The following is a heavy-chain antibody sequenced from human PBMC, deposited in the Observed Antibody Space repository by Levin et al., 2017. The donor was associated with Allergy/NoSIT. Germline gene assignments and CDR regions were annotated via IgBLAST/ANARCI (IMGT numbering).Heavy chain of an antibody. Sequence: QPGGSLRLSCAGSGFAFSRYWMSWVRQAPGRGLEWLANIKYDGGEKYYVDSVKGRFTISRDNAKNSLYLQMNSLRADDAAVYYCARDPTYSGSIWGQGTLVTVSS. D-gene: IGHD6-6*01. CDR3: ARDPTYSGSI. CDR2: IKYDGGEK. CDR1: GFAFSRYW. J-gene: IGHJ4*02. V-gene: IGHV3-7*01.